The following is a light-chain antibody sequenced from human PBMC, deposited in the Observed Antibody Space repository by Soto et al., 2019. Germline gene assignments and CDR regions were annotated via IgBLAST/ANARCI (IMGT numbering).Light chain of an antibody. CDR3: QQYYNWPRT. CDR1: QSVSSY. V-gene: IGKV3-11*01. CDR2: DTS. Sequence: EIVLTQSPATLSLSPGERATLSCRASQSVSSYLLWYQQKPGQAPRLLIYDTSNRATGIPARFSGSGSGTDFTLTISSLQPEDFAVYYCQQYYNWPRTFGQGTKVDIK. J-gene: IGKJ1*01.